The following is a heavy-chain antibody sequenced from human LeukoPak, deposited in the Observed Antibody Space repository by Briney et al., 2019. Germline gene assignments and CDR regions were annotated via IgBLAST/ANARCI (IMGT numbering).Heavy chain of an antibody. D-gene: IGHD4-11*01. CDR2: TSHDGRDN. V-gene: IGHV3-30*03. J-gene: IGHJ4*02. CDR3: ASLMTTVTIRDY. Sequence: PGGSLRLSCAASGFTFSSYGMHWVRQAPGKGLEWVAVTSHDGRDNYCADSVKGRFTISRDNSKNTLYLQMNSLRADDTAVYYCASLMTTVTIRDYWGQGTPVTVSS. CDR1: GFTFSSYG.